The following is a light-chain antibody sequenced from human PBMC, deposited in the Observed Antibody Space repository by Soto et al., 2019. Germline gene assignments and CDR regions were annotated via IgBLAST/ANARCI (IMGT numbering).Light chain of an antibody. V-gene: IGKV3-15*01. J-gene: IGKJ4*01. CDR2: GAS. Sequence: EIVMTQSPATLSVSPVERATLSGRASQSVSSNLAWYQQKPGQAPRLLIYGASTRATGIPARFSGSGSGTEFTLTISSLQSEDFAVYYCQQYNNWPPVLTFGGGTKVDIK. CDR1: QSVSSN. CDR3: QQYNNWPPVLT.